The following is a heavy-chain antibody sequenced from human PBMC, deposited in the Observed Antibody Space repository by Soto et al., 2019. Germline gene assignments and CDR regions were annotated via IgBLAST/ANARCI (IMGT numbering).Heavy chain of an antibody. CDR3: ARDGQYRTDGFDI. J-gene: IGHJ3*02. D-gene: IGHD5-12*01. Sequence: EAQLLESGGGSVQPGGSLRLSCAASGFTFSSHGMSWIRQAPGKGLGGISGLSRGGGRTYYVDSVKGRFTISRDNAKNTLDLIMKSLRVEDPALYFCARDGQYRTDGFDIWGQGKMVTVSS. CDR2: LSRGGGRT. V-gene: IGHV3-23*01. CDR1: GFTFSSHG.